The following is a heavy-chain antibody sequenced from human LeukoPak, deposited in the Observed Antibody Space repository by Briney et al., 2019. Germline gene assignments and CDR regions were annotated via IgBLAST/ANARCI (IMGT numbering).Heavy chain of an antibody. CDR3: AREATVTTGKYFQH. V-gene: IGHV3-21*01. CDR1: GFTFSSYS. Sequence: PGESLRLSCAASGFTFSSYSMNWVRQAPGKGLEWVSSISSSSSYIYYADSVKGRFTISRDNAKNSLYLQMNSPRAEDTAVYYCAREATVTTGKYFQHWGQGTLVTVSS. J-gene: IGHJ1*01. CDR2: ISSSSSYI. D-gene: IGHD4-17*01.